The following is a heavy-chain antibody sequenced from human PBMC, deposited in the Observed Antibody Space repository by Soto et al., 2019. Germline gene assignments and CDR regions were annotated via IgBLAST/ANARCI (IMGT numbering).Heavy chain of an antibody. D-gene: IGHD3-22*01. Sequence: HPGGSLRLSCAASGFTFSSYAMSWVRQAPGKGLEWVSAISGSGGSTYYADSVKGRFTISRDNSKNTLYLQMNSLRAEDTAVYYCAKDRGGYYDSSGYLHAHILDYWGQGPLVNVSP. CDR3: AKDRGGYYDSSGYLHAHILDY. CDR1: GFTFSSYA. CDR2: ISGSGGST. J-gene: IGHJ4*02. V-gene: IGHV3-23*01.